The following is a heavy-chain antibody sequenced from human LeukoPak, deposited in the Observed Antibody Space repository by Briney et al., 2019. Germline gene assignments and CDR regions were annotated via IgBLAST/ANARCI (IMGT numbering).Heavy chain of an antibody. J-gene: IGHJ3*02. Sequence: PGGSLRLSCAASGFTFSSYSMNWVRQAPGKGLEWVSPISTSSSTIHYADSVKGRFTISRDNAKNTLYLQMNSLRDEDTAVYYCARDYTIFGVADGFDIWGQGTMVTVSS. CDR1: GFTFSSYS. CDR2: ISTSSSTI. D-gene: IGHD3-3*01. V-gene: IGHV3-21*01. CDR3: ARDYTIFGVADGFDI.